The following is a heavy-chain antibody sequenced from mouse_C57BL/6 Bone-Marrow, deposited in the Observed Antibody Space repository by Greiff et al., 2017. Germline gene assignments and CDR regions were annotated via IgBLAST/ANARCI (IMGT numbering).Heavy chain of an antibody. Sequence: VKLQQPGAELVKPGASVKLSCTASGYTFTNYWMHWVQQRPGQGLEWIGMMHPNGGSPDYNEKFKSEATLSVDKASRTAYMELSSLTSEDSAVYYCERSYDYDDYTMDFGGRGTGATVSA. D-gene: IGHD2-4*01. J-gene: IGHJ4*01. V-gene: IGHV1-64*01. CDR1: GYTFTNYW. CDR2: MHPNGGSP. CDR3: ERSYDYDDYTMDF.